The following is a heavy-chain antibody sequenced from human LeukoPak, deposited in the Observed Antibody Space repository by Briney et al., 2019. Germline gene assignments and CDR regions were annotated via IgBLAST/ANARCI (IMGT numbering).Heavy chain of an antibody. D-gene: IGHD5-18*01. CDR1: GFTFSSYW. J-gene: IGHJ4*02. CDR3: ARARYSYGTDFDY. V-gene: IGHV3-74*01. CDR2: INSDGSST. Sequence: PGGSLRLSRAASGFTFSSYWMHWVRQAPGKGLVWVSRINSDGSSTNYADSVKGRFTISRDNAKNTLYLQMNSLRAEDTAVYYCARARYSYGTDFDYWGQGTLVIVSS.